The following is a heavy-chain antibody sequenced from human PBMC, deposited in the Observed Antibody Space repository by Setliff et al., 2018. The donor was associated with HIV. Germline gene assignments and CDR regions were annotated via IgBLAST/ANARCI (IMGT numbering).Heavy chain of an antibody. CDR3: ARHQSGYNFTPFDN. CDR2: VSYSGTT. CDR1: SGSFRRRHY. D-gene: IGHD5-12*01. J-gene: IGHJ4*02. V-gene: IGHV4-39*01. Sequence: SETLSLTCTVSSGSFRRRHYWGWIRQSPGKGLEWIGSVSYSGTTYYNPSLRSRITISVDTSKNQFSLIVSAVTAADTATYYCARHQSGYNFTPFDNWGLGSLVTVAS.